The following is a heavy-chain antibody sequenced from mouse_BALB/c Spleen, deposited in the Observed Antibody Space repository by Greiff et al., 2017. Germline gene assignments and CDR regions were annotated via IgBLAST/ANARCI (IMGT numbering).Heavy chain of an antibody. D-gene: IGHD2-14*01. CDR3: ARDMGYPRGAMDY. J-gene: IGHJ4*01. CDR2: IRNKANGYTT. Sequence: EVQLVESGGGLVQPGGSLRLSCATSGFTFTDYYMSWVRQPPGKALEWLGFIRNKANGYTTEYSASVKGRFTISRDNSQSILYLQMNTLRAEDSATYYCARDMGYPRGAMDYWGQGTSVTVSS. CDR1: GFTFTDYY. V-gene: IGHV7-3*02.